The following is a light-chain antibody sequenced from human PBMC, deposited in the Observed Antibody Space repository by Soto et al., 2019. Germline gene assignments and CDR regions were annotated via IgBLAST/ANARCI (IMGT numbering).Light chain of an antibody. J-gene: IGLJ1*01. V-gene: IGLV2-14*01. CDR2: EVS. CDR1: SSDVGGYNY. CDR3: SSYTSSSTRV. Sequence: QSVLTQPASVSGSPGQSITISCTGTSSDVGGYNYVSWYQQHPGNAPKLMIYEVSNRPSGVSHRFSGSKSGNTASLTISVLQAEEEADYYCSSYTSSSTRVFGTGTKVTVL.